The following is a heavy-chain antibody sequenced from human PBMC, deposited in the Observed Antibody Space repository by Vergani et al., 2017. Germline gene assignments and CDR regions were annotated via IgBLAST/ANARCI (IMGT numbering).Heavy chain of an antibody. V-gene: IGHV4-39*01. D-gene: IGHD3-22*01. CDR3: ARHLPVVIWGGAFDI. CDR1: GGSISNNNYY. J-gene: IGHJ3*02. Sequence: QLQLQESGPGLVKPSETLSLTCTVSGGSISNNNYYWGWIRQPPGKGLEWIGSIYYSGSTYYNPSLKSRVTISVDTSKNQFSLKLSSVTAADTAVYFCARHLPVVIWGGAFDIWGQGTMVTVSS. CDR2: IYYSGST.